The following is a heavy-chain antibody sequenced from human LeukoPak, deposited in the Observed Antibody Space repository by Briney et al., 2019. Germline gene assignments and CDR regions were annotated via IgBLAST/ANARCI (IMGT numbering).Heavy chain of an antibody. CDR3: ARVRHSSSGGYYFDY. D-gene: IGHD6-6*01. V-gene: IGHV4-59*06. CDR1: GGSISSYY. Sequence: PSETLSLTCAVSGGSISSYYWSWIRQPPGKGLEWIGYIYYSGSTYYNPSLKSRVTISVDTSKNQFSLKLSSVTAADTAVYYCARVRHSSSGGYYFDYWGQGTLVTVSS. CDR2: IYYSGST. J-gene: IGHJ4*02.